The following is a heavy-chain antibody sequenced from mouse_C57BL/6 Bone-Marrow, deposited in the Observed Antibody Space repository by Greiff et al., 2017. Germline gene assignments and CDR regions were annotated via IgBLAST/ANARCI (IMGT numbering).Heavy chain of an antibody. CDR1: GFTFSGFW. Sequence: EVKLVETGGGLVQPGGSRGLSCEGSGFTFSGFWMSWVRQTPGKTLEWIGDITSDGSAINYAPSIKDRFTIFRDNDKSTLYLQMSNVRSEDTATYFCMRYGNYWYFDVWGTGTTVTVSS. J-gene: IGHJ1*03. CDR2: ITSDGSAI. V-gene: IGHV11-2*01. D-gene: IGHD2-1*01. CDR3: MRYGNYWYFDV.